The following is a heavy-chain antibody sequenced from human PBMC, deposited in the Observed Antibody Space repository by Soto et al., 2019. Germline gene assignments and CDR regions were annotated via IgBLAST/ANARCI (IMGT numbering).Heavy chain of an antibody. CDR1: GFTFDNYA. CDR2: ISWNSNTI. J-gene: IGHJ4*02. V-gene: IGHV3-9*01. CDR3: AKDTGPN. Sequence: GGSLRLSCSASGFTFDNYAMHWVRQATGKGLEWVSVISWNSNTISYADSVKGRFTISRDNAKNSLYLQMNSLRAEDTAFYYCAKDTGPNWGQGTLVTVSS.